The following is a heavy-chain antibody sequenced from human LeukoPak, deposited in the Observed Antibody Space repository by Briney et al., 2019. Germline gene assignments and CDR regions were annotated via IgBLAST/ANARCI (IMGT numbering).Heavy chain of an antibody. V-gene: IGHV3-7*01. CDR3: ARDRRPSIYGGLDS. CDR1: GFTFSDYW. CDR2: IKQDGSER. J-gene: IGHJ5*02. D-gene: IGHD4-23*01. Sequence: PGGSLRLSCAASGFTFSDYWMSWVRQPPGKGLGWVANIKQDGSERYYVDSVKGRFTISRDNAKNSLYLQMNSLTAEDTAVYYCARDRRPSIYGGLDSWGQGTLVTVSS.